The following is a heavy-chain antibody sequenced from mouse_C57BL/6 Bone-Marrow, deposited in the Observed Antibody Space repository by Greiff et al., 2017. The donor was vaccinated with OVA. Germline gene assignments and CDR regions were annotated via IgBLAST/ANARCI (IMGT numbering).Heavy chain of an antibody. CDR1: GYTFTSYW. Sequence: QVQLQQPGAELVMPGASVKLSCKASGYTFTSYWMHWVQQRPGQGLEWIGEIDPSDSYTNYNQKFKGKSTLTVDKASSTDYIQLNSLTSEDSAVYYCAVFYYAMDYWGQGTSVTVSS. J-gene: IGHJ4*01. CDR3: AVFYYAMDY. CDR2: IDPSDSYT. V-gene: IGHV1-69*01.